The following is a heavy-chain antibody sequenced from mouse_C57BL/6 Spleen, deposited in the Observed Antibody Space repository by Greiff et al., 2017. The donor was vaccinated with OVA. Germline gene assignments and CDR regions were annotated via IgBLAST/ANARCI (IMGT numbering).Heavy chain of an antibody. D-gene: IGHD2-5*01. CDR3: AYSNYVGYAMDY. V-gene: IGHV1-52*01. Sequence: QVQLQQPGAELVRPGSSVKLSCKASGYTFTSYWMHWVKQRPIQGLEWIGNIDPSDSETHYNQKFKDKATLTVDKSSSTAYMQLSSLTSEDSAVYYCAYSNYVGYAMDYWGQGTSVTVSS. J-gene: IGHJ4*01. CDR1: GYTFTSYW. CDR2: IDPSDSET.